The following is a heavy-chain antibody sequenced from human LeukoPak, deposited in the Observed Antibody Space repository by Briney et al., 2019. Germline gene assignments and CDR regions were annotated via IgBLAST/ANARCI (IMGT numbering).Heavy chain of an antibody. CDR2: INHSGST. CDR1: GGSFSGYY. Sequence: SETLSLTCAVYGGSFSGYYWSWIRQPPGKGLEWIGEINHSGSTNYNPSLKSRVTISVDTSKNQFSLKLSSVTAADTAVYYCARVKRLRYYYDSSGYYFDYWGQGTLVTVSS. J-gene: IGHJ4*02. CDR3: ARVKRLRYYYDSSGYYFDY. D-gene: IGHD3-22*01. V-gene: IGHV4-34*01.